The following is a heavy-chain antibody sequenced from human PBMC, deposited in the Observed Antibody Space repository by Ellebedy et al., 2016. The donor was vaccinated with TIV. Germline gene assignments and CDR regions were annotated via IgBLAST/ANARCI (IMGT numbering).Heavy chain of an antibody. J-gene: IGHJ4*02. CDR1: GFTFASYA. CDR2: ISYDGNNK. V-gene: IGHV3-30*03. CDR3: ARSCLSSTSCFGNFDY. D-gene: IGHD2-2*01. Sequence: GESLKISXAASGFTFASYAMHWVRQAPGKGLEWVAVISYDGNNKQYADFVKGRFTISRDNSKDTLYLQMNSLRAEDTAVYYCARSCLSSTSCFGNFDYWGQGTLVTVSS.